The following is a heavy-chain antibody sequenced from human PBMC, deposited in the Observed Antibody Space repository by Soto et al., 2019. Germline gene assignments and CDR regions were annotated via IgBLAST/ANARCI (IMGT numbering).Heavy chain of an antibody. J-gene: IGHJ4*02. CDR1: NGSFSYYF. V-gene: IGHV4-34*01. Sequence: SETLSLTCVVYNGSFSYYFWSWIRQPPGKGLEWIGEIKESGFATYNPSLKRRVTMSVGTANNQFSLKVTSVTAADTAVYYCARGKSSGPLYYFDTWGQGTLVTVSS. CDR3: ARGKSSGPLYYFDT. D-gene: IGHD6-19*01. CDR2: IKESGFA.